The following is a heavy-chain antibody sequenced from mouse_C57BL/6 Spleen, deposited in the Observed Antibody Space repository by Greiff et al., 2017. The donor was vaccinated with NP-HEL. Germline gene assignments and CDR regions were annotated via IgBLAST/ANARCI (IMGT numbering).Heavy chain of an antibody. J-gene: IGHJ1*03. CDR1: GYTFTSYW. Sequence: VKLQESGAELVKPGASVKLSCKASGYTFTSYWMHWVKQRPGRGLEWIGRIDPNSGGTKYNEKFKSKATLTVDKPSSTAYMQLSSLTSEDSAVYYCAREEGTTVTPYWYFDVWGTGTTVTVSS. D-gene: IGHD1-1*01. CDR3: AREEGTTVTPYWYFDV. CDR2: IDPNSGGT. V-gene: IGHV1-72*01.